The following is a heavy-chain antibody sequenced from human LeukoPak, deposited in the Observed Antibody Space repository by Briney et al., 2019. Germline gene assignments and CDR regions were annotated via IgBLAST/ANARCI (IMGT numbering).Heavy chain of an antibody. D-gene: IGHD4/OR15-4a*01. V-gene: IGHV5-51*01. CDR3: ARLGGANSFDY. CDR1: GYIFTTYW. CDR2: IYPGDSDT. Sequence: NPGGSLKISCKGSGYIFTTYWIGWVRQMPGKGLELMGIIYPGDSDTRYNPSFQGQVTISADKSISTAYLQWSSLKASDTAIYYCARLGGANSFDYWGQGTLVTVSS. J-gene: IGHJ4*02.